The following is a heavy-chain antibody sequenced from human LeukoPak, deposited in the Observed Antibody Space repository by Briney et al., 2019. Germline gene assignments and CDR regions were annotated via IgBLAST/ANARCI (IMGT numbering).Heavy chain of an antibody. CDR3: ARDNYYGSGGEMEDAFDI. Sequence: KPSETLSLTCAVYGGSFSGYYWSWIRQPAGKGLEWIGRIYTSGSTNYNPSLKSRVTMSVDTSKNQFSLRLSSVTAADTAVYYCARDNYYGSGGEMEDAFDIWGQGTMVTVSS. V-gene: IGHV4-4*07. J-gene: IGHJ3*02. CDR1: GGSFSGYY. D-gene: IGHD3-10*01. CDR2: IYTSGST.